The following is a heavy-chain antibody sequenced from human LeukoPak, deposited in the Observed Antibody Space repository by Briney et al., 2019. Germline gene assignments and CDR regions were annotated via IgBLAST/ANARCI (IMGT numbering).Heavy chain of an antibody. V-gene: IGHV3-23*01. Sequence: GGSLRLSCAASGFTFSSYAMSWVRQAPGKGLEWVSAISGSGGSTYYADSVKGRFTISRDNSKNTLYLQMNSLRAEDTAVYYCAKDPTNTYYNLLTGYPIDYWGQGTLVTVSS. CDR2: ISGSGGST. D-gene: IGHD3-9*01. J-gene: IGHJ4*02. CDR3: AKDPTNTYYNLLTGYPIDY. CDR1: GFTFSSYA.